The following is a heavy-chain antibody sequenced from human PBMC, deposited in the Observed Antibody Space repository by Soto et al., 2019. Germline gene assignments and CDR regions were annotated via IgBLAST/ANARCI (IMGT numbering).Heavy chain of an antibody. CDR1: GFTFSNAW. Sequence: GGSLRLSCAASGFTFSNAWMSWVRQAPGKGLEWVGRIKSKTDGGTTDYAAPVKGRFTISRGDSKNTLYLQMNSLKTEATAVYYCTTGYLPAASAPYYFDYWGQGTLVTVSS. CDR2: IKSKTDGGTT. J-gene: IGHJ4*02. CDR3: TTGYLPAASAPYYFDY. V-gene: IGHV3-15*01. D-gene: IGHD2-2*01.